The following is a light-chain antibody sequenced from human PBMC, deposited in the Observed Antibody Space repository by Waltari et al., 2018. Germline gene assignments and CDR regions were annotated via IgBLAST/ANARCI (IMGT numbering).Light chain of an antibody. CDR3: ASWDASLNGWV. J-gene: IGLJ3*02. CDR1: RSNIGSNS. Sequence: QSVLTQPPSASGTPGQRVTISCSGGRSNIGSNSVNWFQQLPGTAPRLFIYFTDQRPSGVPGRFSGSKSGTSASLAINGLQSGDEADYYCASWDASLNGWVFGGGTKLTVL. CDR2: FTD. V-gene: IGLV1-44*01.